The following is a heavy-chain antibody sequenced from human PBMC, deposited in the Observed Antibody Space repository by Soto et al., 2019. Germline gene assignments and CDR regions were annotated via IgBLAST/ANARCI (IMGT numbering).Heavy chain of an antibody. V-gene: IGHV3-23*01. D-gene: IGHD3-10*01. J-gene: IGHJ4*02. Sequence: EVQLLESGGGLVQPGGSLRLSCAASGFTFNNYAMTWVRQAPGKGLEWVSAISGGGDTTSYADSVKGRFTVSRDGSKNTLYLQMSSLRAEDTVLYYCAKGRVGSGSLTPRVDFWGQGTLVTVSS. CDR3: AKGRVGSGSLTPRVDF. CDR2: ISGGGDTT. CDR1: GFTFNNYA.